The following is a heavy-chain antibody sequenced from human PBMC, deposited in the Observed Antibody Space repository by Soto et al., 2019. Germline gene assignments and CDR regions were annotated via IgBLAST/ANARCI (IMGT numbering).Heavy chain of an antibody. V-gene: IGHV3-30-3*01. CDR2: ISYDGSNK. CDR3: ASWYYDFWSGYSGYYGMDV. CDR1: GFTFSSYA. Sequence: QVQLVESGGGVVQPGRSLRLSCAASGFTFSSYAMHWVRQAPGKGLEWVAVISYDGSNKYYADSVKGRFTISRDNSKNTLYLQMNSMRAEDTAVYYCASWYYDFWSGYSGYYGMDVWGQETTVTVSS. D-gene: IGHD3-3*01. J-gene: IGHJ6*02.